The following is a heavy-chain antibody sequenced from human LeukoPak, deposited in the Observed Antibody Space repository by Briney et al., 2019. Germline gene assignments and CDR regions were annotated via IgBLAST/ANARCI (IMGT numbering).Heavy chain of an antibody. J-gene: IGHJ5*02. CDR1: GGTFISYA. D-gene: IGHD3-3*01. V-gene: IGHV1-69*05. CDR2: IIPFVGTT. CDR3: ARDQIAVWSGYPSDH. Sequence: SVKVSCKASGGTFISYAISWVRQAPGQGLEWMGRIIPFVGTTNYVQKFQGSVTITTDESTSTLYMAVSSLRFEDTAVYYCARDQIAVWSGYPSDHWGQGTLVTVSS.